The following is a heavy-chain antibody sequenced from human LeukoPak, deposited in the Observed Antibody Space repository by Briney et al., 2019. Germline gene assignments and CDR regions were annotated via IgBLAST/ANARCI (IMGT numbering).Heavy chain of an antibody. D-gene: IGHD2-2*01. J-gene: IGHJ4*02. V-gene: IGHV4-38-2*01. CDR3: ARLSRRGYTSCYDY. Sequence: PSETLSLTCAVSGYSISSGYYWGWIRQPPGKGLEWIGSIYHSGSTYYNPSLKSRVTISVDTSKSQFSLKLSSVTAADTAVYYCARLSRRGYTSCYDYRGQGTLVTVSS. CDR2: IYHSGST. CDR1: GYSISSGYY.